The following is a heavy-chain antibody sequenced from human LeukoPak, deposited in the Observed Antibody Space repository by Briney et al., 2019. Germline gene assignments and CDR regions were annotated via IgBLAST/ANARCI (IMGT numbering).Heavy chain of an antibody. CDR1: GFTFSTSA. Sequence: GGSLRLSCAASGFTFSTSAMTWVRQAPGKGLEWVSGISGSGVTDYADSVKGRFTIPRDNSKNTLYLQMNSLRAEDTAVYYCARDPPDNYTPNYYGSGDFDYWGQGTLVTVSS. J-gene: IGHJ4*02. CDR3: ARDPPDNYTPNYYGSGDFDY. V-gene: IGHV3-23*01. D-gene: IGHD3-10*01. CDR2: ISGSGVT.